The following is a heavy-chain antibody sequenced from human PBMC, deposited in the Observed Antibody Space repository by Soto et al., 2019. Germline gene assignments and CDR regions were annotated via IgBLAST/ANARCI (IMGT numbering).Heavy chain of an antibody. J-gene: IGHJ4*02. Sequence: QTGGSLRLSCAASGFIFKMYWMHWVRQSPGKGLVWISRIYNDGTYSDYADSVRGRFTISRDNVNDTLYLQMNNLRAEDSGLYYCTRGPRPISTGTGAYWGQGTQVTVYS. CDR1: GFIFKMYW. V-gene: IGHV3-74*01. D-gene: IGHD3-10*01. CDR3: TRGPRPISTGTGAY. CDR2: IYNDGTYS.